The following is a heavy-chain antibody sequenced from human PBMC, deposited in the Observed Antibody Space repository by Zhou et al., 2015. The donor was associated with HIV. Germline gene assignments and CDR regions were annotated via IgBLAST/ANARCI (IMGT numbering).Heavy chain of an antibody. D-gene: IGHD3-16*02. CDR3: ARDGGYDYVWGSYRFDI. CDR1: GGTFSSYA. CDR2: IIPIFGTA. Sequence: QVQLVQSGAEVKKPGSSVKVSCKASGGTFSSYAISWVRQAPGQGLEWMGGIIPIFGTANYAQKFQGRVTITADKSTSTAYMELSSLRSEDTAVYYCARDGGYDYVWGSYRFDIWGQGTMVTVSS. V-gene: IGHV1-69*06. J-gene: IGHJ3*02.